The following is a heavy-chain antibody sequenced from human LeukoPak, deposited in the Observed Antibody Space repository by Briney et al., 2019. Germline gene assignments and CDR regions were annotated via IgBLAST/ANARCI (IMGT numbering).Heavy chain of an antibody. CDR1: GFTFDDYG. CDR2: INWNGGST. J-gene: IGHJ5*02. V-gene: IGHV3-20*01. Sequence: RGSLRLSCAASGFTFDDYGMSWVRQAPGKGLEWIGGINWNGGSTGYADSVKGRFTISRDNAKNSLYLQMNSLRAEDTALYHCARTVGSGSWYPGWFDPWGQGTLVTVSS. D-gene: IGHD6-13*01. CDR3: ARTVGSGSWYPGWFDP.